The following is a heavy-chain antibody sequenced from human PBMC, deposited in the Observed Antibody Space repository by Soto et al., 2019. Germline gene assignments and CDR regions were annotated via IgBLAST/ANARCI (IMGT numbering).Heavy chain of an antibody. J-gene: IGHJ1*01. CDR2: IYYSGST. CDR3: ARDGGYTYGSNFQH. V-gene: IGHV4-31*03. D-gene: IGHD5-18*01. CDR1: GGSIISGGHY. Sequence: QVQLQESGPGLVKPSQTLSLTCTVSGGSIISGGHYWSWIRQHPGKGLEWLGYIYYSGSTYYNPSLKSRVTISVDKSKNQFSLRLSSVTAADTAVYYCARDGGYTYGSNFQHWGQGTLVTVSS.